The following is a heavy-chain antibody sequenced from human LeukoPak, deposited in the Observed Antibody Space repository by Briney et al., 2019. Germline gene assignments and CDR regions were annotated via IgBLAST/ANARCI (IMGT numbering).Heavy chain of an antibody. Sequence: GSSVKVSCKASGGTFSSYAISWVRQAPGQGLEWMGRIIPILGIANYAQKFQGRVTITADKSTSTAYMELSSLRAEDTAVYYCTKDRANDVLEYFQYWGQGTLVTVSS. CDR1: GGTFSSYA. J-gene: IGHJ1*01. CDR2: IIPILGIA. D-gene: IGHD2-8*01. CDR3: TKDRANDVLEYFQY. V-gene: IGHV1-69*04.